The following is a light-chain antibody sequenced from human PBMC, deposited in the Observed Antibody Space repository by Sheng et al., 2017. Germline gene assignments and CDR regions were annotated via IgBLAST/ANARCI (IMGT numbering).Light chain of an antibody. CDR3: QSADSTGTYPLV. V-gene: IGLV3-25*03. CDR2: SDR. CDR1: ALPKQY. J-gene: IGLJ1*01. Sequence: SYDLTQPPSVSVSPGQTAKITCSGDALPKQYVYWYQQKPGQAPVLVIYSDRERPSVIPERFSGSSSGTTVTLTISGVQAEDEADYYCQSADSTGTYPLVFGTGTKVTVL.